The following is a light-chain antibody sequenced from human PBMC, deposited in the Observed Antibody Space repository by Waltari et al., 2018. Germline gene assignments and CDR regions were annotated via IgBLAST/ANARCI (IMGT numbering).Light chain of an antibody. J-gene: IGLJ2*01. V-gene: IGLV2-14*03. CDR2: DVS. CDR1: SSDVGDYNY. CDR3: SSYTSSSTYVV. Sequence: QSALTQPASVSGSPGQSITIPCTGTSSDVGDYNYVSWYQRHPGKAPKLIIFDVSNRPSGVSKRFSGSKAGDTASLTISGLQAEDEADYYCSSYTSSSTYVVFGGGTKLTVL.